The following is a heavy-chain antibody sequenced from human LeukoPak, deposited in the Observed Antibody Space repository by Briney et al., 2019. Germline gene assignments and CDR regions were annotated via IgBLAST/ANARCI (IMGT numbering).Heavy chain of an antibody. CDR1: GYTFTSYY. Sequence: ASVKVSCKASGYTFTSYYMHWVRQAPGQGLEWMGWMNPNSGNTGYAQKFQGRVTITRNTSISTAYMELSSLRSEDTAVYYCARAPRITMVRGVIYWFDPWGQGTLVAVSS. D-gene: IGHD3-10*01. J-gene: IGHJ5*02. CDR3: ARAPRITMVRGVIYWFDP. CDR2: MNPNSGNT. V-gene: IGHV1-8*03.